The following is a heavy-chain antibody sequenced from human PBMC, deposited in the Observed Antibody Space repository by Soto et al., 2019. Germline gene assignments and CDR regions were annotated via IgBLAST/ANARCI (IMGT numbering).Heavy chain of an antibody. CDR1: GFTFSYYG. CDR2: IWNDGSNR. J-gene: IGHJ6*02. CDR3: ARDKPTSEHGMDV. V-gene: IGHV3-33*01. Sequence: QVQLVESGGGVVQPGRSLRLSCAASGFTFSYYGMHWVRQAPGKGLEWVAVIWNDGSNRYHADSVKGRFTISRDHSENTLYLQMYSLRAEDTAVYYCARDKPTSEHGMDVWGQGTTVTVSS.